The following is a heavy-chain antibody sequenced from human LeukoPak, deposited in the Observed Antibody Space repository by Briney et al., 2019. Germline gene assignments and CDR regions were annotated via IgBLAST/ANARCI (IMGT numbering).Heavy chain of an antibody. D-gene: IGHD5-12*01. CDR1: GYTFTTYG. V-gene: IGHV1-18*01. CDR3: ARGRGSGYDLGY. Sequence: ASVKVSCKASGYTFTTYGISWGRQAPGQGLEWRGWISPYNGNTKYAQKVQGRVTITRNTSISTAYMELSSLRSEDTAVYYCARGRGSGYDLGYWGKGTLVTVSS. J-gene: IGHJ4*02. CDR2: ISPYNGNT.